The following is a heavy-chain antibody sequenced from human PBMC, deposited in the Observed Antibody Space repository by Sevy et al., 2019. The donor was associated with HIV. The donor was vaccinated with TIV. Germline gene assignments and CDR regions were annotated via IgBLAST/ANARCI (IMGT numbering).Heavy chain of an antibody. CDR1: GYTFTSYG. CDR3: ARELGPFDY. CDR2: INTNTGNP. V-gene: IGHV7-4-1*02. Sequence: ASVKVSCKASGYTFTSYGISWVRQAPGQGLEWMGWINTNTGNPTYVQGFTGRFVFSLDTSVSTAYLEISSLKAEDTAVYYCARELGPFDYWGQGTRVTVSS. J-gene: IGHJ4*02. D-gene: IGHD3-16*01.